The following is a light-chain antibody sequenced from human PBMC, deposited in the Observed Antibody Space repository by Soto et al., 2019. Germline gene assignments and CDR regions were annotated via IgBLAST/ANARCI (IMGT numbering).Light chain of an antibody. Sequence: EIVMTQSPATLSVSPGERATLSCRASQSVSSNLAWYQQKPGQAPRLLIYGASTRATGIPARFSGSGSGTAFTLTISSLQSEDFAVYYCQQYNNWPQWTFGKGTKVEIK. J-gene: IGKJ1*01. V-gene: IGKV3-15*01. CDR1: QSVSSN. CDR2: GAS. CDR3: QQYNNWPQWT.